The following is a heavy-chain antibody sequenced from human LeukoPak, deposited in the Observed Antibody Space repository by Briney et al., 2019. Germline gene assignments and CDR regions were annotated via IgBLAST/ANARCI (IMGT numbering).Heavy chain of an antibody. D-gene: IGHD3-10*01. CDR3: ARGGSGSYFSWLDP. Sequence: GASVKVSCKASGYTFTGYYIHWVRQAPGQGLECMGWINPNSGGTNYAQKFQGRVTMTRDTSISTAYMDLSRLRSDDTAVYYCARGGSGSYFSWLDPWGQGTLVTVSS. J-gene: IGHJ5*02. CDR2: INPNSGGT. CDR1: GYTFTGYY. V-gene: IGHV1-2*02.